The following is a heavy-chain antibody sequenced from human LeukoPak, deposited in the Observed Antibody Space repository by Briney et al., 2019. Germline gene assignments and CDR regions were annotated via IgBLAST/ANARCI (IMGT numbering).Heavy chain of an antibody. Sequence: PGGSPRLSCAASGFTVSSKYMSWVRQAPGKGLEWVSVIYGGGSTYYADSVKGRFTISRHNSKNTMYLQMNSLRAEDTAVYYCATGLGTMIVPKYWGQGTLVTVSS. CDR1: GFTVSSKY. J-gene: IGHJ4*02. D-gene: IGHD3-22*01. CDR2: IYGGGST. CDR3: ATGLGTMIVPKY. V-gene: IGHV3-53*04.